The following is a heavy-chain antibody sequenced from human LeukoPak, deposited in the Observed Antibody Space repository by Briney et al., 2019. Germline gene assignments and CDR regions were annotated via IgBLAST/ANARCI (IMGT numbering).Heavy chain of an antibody. V-gene: IGHV4-59*01. J-gene: IGHJ4*02. CDR3: ARTLFSGWTQYYFDY. CDR2: IYYSGST. D-gene: IGHD6-25*01. CDR1: GGSFSGYY. Sequence: PSETLSLTCAVYGGSFSGYYWSWIRQPPGKGLEWIGYIYYSGSTNYNPSLKSRVTISVDTSKNQFSLKLSSVTAADTAVYYCARTLFSGWTQYYFDYWGQGTLVTVSS.